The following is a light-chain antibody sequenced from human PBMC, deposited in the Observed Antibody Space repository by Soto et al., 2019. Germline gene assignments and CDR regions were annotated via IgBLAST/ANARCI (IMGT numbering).Light chain of an antibody. V-gene: IGKV3-11*01. Sequence: EVVLTQSPATLSFSPGERANLSCRTSQSVSRTLAWYQQKSGQAPRLLIYDASNRATGIPTRFSGSGSGTDFTLTISSLEPEDFAVYYCQQRYNWPQTFGQGTKVEIK. J-gene: IGKJ1*01. CDR3: QQRYNWPQT. CDR1: QSVSRT. CDR2: DAS.